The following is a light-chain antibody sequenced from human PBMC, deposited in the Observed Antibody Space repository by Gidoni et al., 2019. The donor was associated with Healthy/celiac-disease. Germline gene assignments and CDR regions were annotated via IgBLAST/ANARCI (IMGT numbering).Light chain of an antibody. CDR3: QQRSNWPRT. CDR2: AAS. CDR1: QSVSSY. J-gene: IGKJ2*01. Sequence: EIVLTQSPATLSLSPGERATLSCRASQSVSSYLAWYQQKPGQAPRLLSYAASNRATGIPARFSGSGSGTDFTLTISSLEPEDFAVYYCQQRSNWPRTFGQGTKLEIK. V-gene: IGKV3-11*01.